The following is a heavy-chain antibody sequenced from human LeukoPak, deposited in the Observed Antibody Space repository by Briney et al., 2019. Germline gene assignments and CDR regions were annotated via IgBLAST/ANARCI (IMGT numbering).Heavy chain of an antibody. Sequence: GASVKVSCQASGYTFTSYDINWVRQATGQGLEWMGWMNPNSGNTGYAQKFQGRVTMTRNTSISTAYMELSSLRSEDTAVYYCARVGSSWSLYYYYYYGMDVWGQGTTVTVSS. D-gene: IGHD6-13*01. J-gene: IGHJ6*02. CDR3: ARVGSSWSLYYYYYYGMDV. CDR1: GYTFTSYD. V-gene: IGHV1-8*01. CDR2: MNPNSGNT.